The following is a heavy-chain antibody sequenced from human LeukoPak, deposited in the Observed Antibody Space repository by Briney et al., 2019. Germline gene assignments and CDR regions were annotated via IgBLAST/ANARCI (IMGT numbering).Heavy chain of an antibody. V-gene: IGHV1-18*01. Sequence: ASVKVSCKASGYTFTSYGISWVRLAPGQGLEWMGWISAYNGNTNYAQKLQGRVTMTTDTSTSTAYMELRSLRSDDTAVYYCAAGYPDYYYYGMDVWGQGTTVTVSS. CDR3: AAGYPDYYYYGMDV. J-gene: IGHJ6*02. CDR1: GYTFTSYG. D-gene: IGHD3-9*01. CDR2: ISAYNGNT.